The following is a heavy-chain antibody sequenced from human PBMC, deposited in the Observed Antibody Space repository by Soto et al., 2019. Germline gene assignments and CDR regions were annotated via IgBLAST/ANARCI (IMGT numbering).Heavy chain of an antibody. D-gene: IGHD3-9*01. V-gene: IGHV3-23*01. J-gene: IGHJ4*02. CDR2: VSGAGGST. CDR1: GFTFRNFG. Sequence: PGGSLRLSCAASGFTFRNFGMSWVRQAPGKGPEWVSAVSGAGGSTFYADSMKGRFTISRDNPKNTLYLQMNTLRADDTAVYYCAKVDLLTGYIDYWGQGTLVTVSS. CDR3: AKVDLLTGYIDY.